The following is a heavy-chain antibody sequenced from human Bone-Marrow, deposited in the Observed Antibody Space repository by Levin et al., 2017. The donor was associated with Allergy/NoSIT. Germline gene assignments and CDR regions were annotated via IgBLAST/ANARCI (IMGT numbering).Heavy chain of an antibody. J-gene: IGHJ4*02. CDR3: TRSSSSSWYMFGGLRGVDDY. V-gene: IGHV3-49*03. D-gene: IGHD6-13*01. CDR2: IRSKAYGGTT. Sequence: GGSLRLSCTASGFTFGDYAMSWFRQAPGKGLEWVGFIRSKAYGGTTEYAASVKGRFTISRDDSKSIAYLQMNSLKTEDTAVYYCTRSSSSSWYMFGGLRGVDDYWGQGTLVTVSS. CDR1: GFTFGDYA.